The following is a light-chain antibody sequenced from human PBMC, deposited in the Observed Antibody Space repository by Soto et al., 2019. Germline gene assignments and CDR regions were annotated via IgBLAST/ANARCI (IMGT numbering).Light chain of an antibody. Sequence: EIVMTQSPATLSVSPGERATLSCRASQSVSSTLAWYQQKPGQAPTLLIYGASTRATGIPARFSGSGSGTEFTFTITSLQTEDLVVYYCQQYNNWPPATFGHGTRVEIK. V-gene: IGKV3-15*01. CDR2: GAS. J-gene: IGKJ1*01. CDR1: QSVSST. CDR3: QQYNNWPPAT.